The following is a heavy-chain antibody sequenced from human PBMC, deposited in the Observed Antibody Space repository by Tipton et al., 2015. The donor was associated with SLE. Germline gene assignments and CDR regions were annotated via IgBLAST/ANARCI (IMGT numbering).Heavy chain of an antibody. V-gene: IGHV3-30*18. J-gene: IGHJ6*02. D-gene: IGHD6-19*01. Sequence: SLRLSCAASGFTFSSNGMHWVRQAPGKGLEWVAVISYDGSNKHYADSVKGQFTISRDNSKNTLYLQMNSLRADDTAVYYCAKFQWLALFQYYGMDVWGQVTTVTVSS. CDR3: AKFQWLALFQYYGMDV. CDR2: ISYDGSNK. CDR1: GFTFSSNG.